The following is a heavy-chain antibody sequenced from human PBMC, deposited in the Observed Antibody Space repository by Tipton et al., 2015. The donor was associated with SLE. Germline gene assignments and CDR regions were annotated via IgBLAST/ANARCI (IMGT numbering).Heavy chain of an antibody. CDR2: IYYSGYT. D-gene: IGHD1/OR15-1a*01. Sequence: TLSLTCLVSVGTFNDYDWAWVRQPPGKGPEWIGHIYYSGYTNYNPSLRGRVTISKDMSNNHISLKLTSVTAADTAMYYCARGKGHDWHIDFWGQGTLVTVSS. V-gene: IGHV4-59*01. J-gene: IGHJ4*02. CDR1: VGTFNDYD. CDR3: ARGKGHDWHIDF.